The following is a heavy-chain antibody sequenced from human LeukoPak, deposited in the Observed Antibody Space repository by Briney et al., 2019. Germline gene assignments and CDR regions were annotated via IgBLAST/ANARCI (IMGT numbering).Heavy chain of an antibody. D-gene: IGHD3-10*01. CDR1: RFTFSSYS. V-gene: IGHV3-23*01. Sequence: GGSLRLSCAASRFTFSSYSMNWVRQAPGKGLEWVSGISPSADIKYYADSVKGRFTISRDNSKNMLYLEVISLTADDTAVYYCAKDDAWLRFGEWSQGTLVTVSS. CDR3: AKDDAWLRFGE. J-gene: IGHJ4*02. CDR2: ISPSADIK.